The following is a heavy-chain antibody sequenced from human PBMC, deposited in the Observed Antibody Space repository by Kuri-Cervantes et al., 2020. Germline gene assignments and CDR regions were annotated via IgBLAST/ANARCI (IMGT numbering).Heavy chain of an antibody. CDR1: GFTFSSYS. J-gene: IGHJ4*02. Sequence: LSLTCAASGFTFSSYSINWVRQASGKGLEWVSYISSGLSTMYYADSVKGRFTISRDNAKNSLYLQMNSLRAEDTAVYYCARGSRSFDYWGQGTLVTVSS. V-gene: IGHV3-48*01. CDR3: ARGSRSFDY. CDR2: ISSGLSTM.